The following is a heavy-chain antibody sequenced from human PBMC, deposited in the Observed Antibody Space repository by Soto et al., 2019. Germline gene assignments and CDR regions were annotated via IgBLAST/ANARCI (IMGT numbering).Heavy chain of an antibody. CDR1: GFTLSDHY. Sequence: PGGSLRLSCAASGFTLSDHYMDWVRQAPGKGLEWVARSRNKDHSYSREYAASVKGRFTISRDDSKNSLYLQMSSLKAEDTAVYYCAREMLTLGYCSGGSCPGAFDIWGQGTMVTVSS. J-gene: IGHJ3*02. CDR2: SRNKDHSYSR. V-gene: IGHV3-72*01. CDR3: AREMLTLGYCSGGSCPGAFDI. D-gene: IGHD2-15*01.